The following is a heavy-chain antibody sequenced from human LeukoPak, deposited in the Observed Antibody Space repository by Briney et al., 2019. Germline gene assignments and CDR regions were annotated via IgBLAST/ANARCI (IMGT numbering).Heavy chain of an antibody. CDR3: ARAAGSGYYDSRLHNWFDP. D-gene: IGHD3-9*01. CDR1: GGTFSSYA. V-gene: IGHV1-69*05. Sequence: GSSVKVSCKASGGTFSSYAISWVRQAPGQGLEWMGGIIPILGTANYEQKFQGRVTITTDESTSTAYMELSSLRSEDTAVYYCARAAGSGYYDSRLHNWFDPWGQGTLVSVSS. J-gene: IGHJ5*02. CDR2: IIPILGTA.